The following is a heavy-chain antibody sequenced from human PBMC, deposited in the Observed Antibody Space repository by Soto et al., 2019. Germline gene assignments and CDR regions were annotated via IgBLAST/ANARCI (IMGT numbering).Heavy chain of an antibody. D-gene: IGHD5-12*01. J-gene: IGHJ6*02. V-gene: IGHV1-58*01. Sequence: QMQLVQSGPEVKKPGTSVKVSCKASGFTFTSSAVQWVRQARGQRLEWIGWIVVGSGNTNYAQKFQERVTITRDMSTSTAYMELSSLRSEDTAVYYSAADLYDIVATNALYYYYGMDVWGQGTTVTVSS. CDR1: GFTFTSSA. CDR2: IVVGSGNT. CDR3: AADLYDIVATNALYYYYGMDV.